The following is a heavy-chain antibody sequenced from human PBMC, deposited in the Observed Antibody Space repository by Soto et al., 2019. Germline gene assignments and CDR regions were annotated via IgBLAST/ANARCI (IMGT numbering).Heavy chain of an antibody. CDR2: IKTDGSEK. D-gene: IGHD3-10*01. J-gene: IGHJ4*01. V-gene: IGHV3-7*05. Sequence: EVQLVESGGGLVQPGGSLRLSCAASGFTFSDYWMSWVRQAPGKGLECVANIKTDGSEKCYVDPVKGRFTISRDNAKYSLYLQMNSLRAEDTAVYYCASSMGRGGNDYWGHGTLVAVSS. CDR1: GFTFSDYW. CDR3: ASSMGRGGNDY.